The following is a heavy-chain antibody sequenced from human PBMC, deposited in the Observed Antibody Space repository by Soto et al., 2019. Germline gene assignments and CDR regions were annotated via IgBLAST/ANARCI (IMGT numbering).Heavy chain of an antibody. Sequence: GESLKISWKGSGYSFTSYWLGWVRQMPGKGLEWMGIIYTGDSDKRYSPSFQPQLTTSADKSITTDYLKSSSMKASDTAMYYCARGSIMGTTYFQHWGQGTLVTVSS. V-gene: IGHV5-51*01. CDR2: IYTGDSDK. CDR1: GYSFTSYW. D-gene: IGHD1-26*01. CDR3: ARGSIMGTTYFQH. J-gene: IGHJ1*01.